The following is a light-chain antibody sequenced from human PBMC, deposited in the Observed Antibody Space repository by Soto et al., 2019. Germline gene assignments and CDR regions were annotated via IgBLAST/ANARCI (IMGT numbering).Light chain of an antibody. CDR3: QQYGNSPLT. V-gene: IGKV3-15*01. Sequence: EIVLTQSPDTLSLPPGERATLSCRASQSVSSNLAWYQQKPGQAPRLLIYGASTRATGIPARFSGSGSGTEFTLTISSLEPEDFAVYYCQQYGNSPLTFGQGTRLEIK. J-gene: IGKJ5*01. CDR2: GAS. CDR1: QSVSSN.